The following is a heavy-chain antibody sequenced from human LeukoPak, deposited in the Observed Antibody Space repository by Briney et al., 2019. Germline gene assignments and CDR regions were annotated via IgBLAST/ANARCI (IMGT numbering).Heavy chain of an antibody. Sequence: PSETLSLTCAVSGYSSGYYWGWIRQPPGKGLEWIGSIWHSGSTYYNPSLKSRVTISLDTSKNQFSLKLTSVTAADTAVYYCARDGSISSWAIEYWGQGTLVTVSS. CDR1: GYSSGYY. D-gene: IGHD6-13*01. CDR2: IWHSGST. V-gene: IGHV4-38-2*02. CDR3: ARDGSISSWAIEY. J-gene: IGHJ4*02.